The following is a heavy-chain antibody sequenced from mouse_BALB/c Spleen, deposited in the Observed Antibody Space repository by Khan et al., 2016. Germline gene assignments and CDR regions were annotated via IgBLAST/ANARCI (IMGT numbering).Heavy chain of an antibody. J-gene: IGHJ3*01. CDR1: GYTFTSYW. CDR3: ASRNDAWFAY. Sequence: QVQLKQSGAELAKPGASVKMSCKASGYTFTSYWMHWVKQRPGQGLEWIGYINPSTGYTEYNQKFKDKATLTADKSSSTAYMQLSSLTSEDSAVYYCASRNDAWFAYWGRGTLVTVSA. D-gene: IGHD2-14*01. CDR2: INPSTGYT. V-gene: IGHV1-7*01.